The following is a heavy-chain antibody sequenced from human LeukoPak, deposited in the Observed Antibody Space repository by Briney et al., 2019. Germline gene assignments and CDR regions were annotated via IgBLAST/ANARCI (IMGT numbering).Heavy chain of an antibody. CDR2: IYPGDSNA. D-gene: IGHD2-8*01. Sequence: RAGESLKISCKASGYTFDNYWISWVRLMPGKGLEWMGIIYPGDSNARCNPSFQGHVTMSVDRSIDTAYLQWSSLQASDTATYYCAIQYAQFYDFWGQGTLVTVSS. V-gene: IGHV5-51*01. CDR1: GYTFDNYW. CDR3: AIQYAQFYDF. J-gene: IGHJ4*02.